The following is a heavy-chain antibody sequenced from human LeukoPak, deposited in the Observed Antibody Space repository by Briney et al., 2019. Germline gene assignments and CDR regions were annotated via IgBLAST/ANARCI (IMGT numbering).Heavy chain of an antibody. V-gene: IGHV4-34*01. CDR2: INHSGST. Sequence: SETLSLTCAVYGGSFSGYYWSWIRQPPGKGLEWIGEINHSGSTNYNPSLKSRVTMSVDTSKNQFSLKLSSVTAADTAVYYCAREAYYYDSSGQNTLGYWGQGTLVTVSS. J-gene: IGHJ4*02. CDR1: GGSFSGYY. D-gene: IGHD3-22*01. CDR3: AREAYYYDSSGQNTLGY.